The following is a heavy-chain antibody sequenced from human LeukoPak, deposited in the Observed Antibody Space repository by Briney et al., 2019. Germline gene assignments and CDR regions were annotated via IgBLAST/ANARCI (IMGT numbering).Heavy chain of an antibody. D-gene: IGHD1-26*01. Sequence: SETLSLTCTVSGSSISSYYWNWIRQPPGKGLEWIGYISYTGSTNYNPSLKSRVTISVDTSKNQFSLKLSSVTAADTAVYYCAGRVGDSAFDIWGQGTMVTVSS. CDR3: AGRVGDSAFDI. CDR1: GSSISSYY. CDR2: ISYTGST. V-gene: IGHV4-59*08. J-gene: IGHJ3*02.